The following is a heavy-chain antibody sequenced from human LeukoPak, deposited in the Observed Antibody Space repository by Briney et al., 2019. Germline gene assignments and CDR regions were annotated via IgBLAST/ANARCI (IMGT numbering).Heavy chain of an antibody. V-gene: IGHV3-21*01. CDR3: ARETVIVGVAP. D-gene: IGHD1-26*01. Sequence: GGSLRLSCAASGFTFSSYTMNWVRQAPGKGLEWVSSISSSSSTFKYYADSVKGRFTISRDNAKNSLFLQMNSLRAEDTAVYYCARETVIVGVAPWGQGTLVTVSS. J-gene: IGHJ5*02. CDR1: GFTFSSYT. CDR2: ISSSSSTFK.